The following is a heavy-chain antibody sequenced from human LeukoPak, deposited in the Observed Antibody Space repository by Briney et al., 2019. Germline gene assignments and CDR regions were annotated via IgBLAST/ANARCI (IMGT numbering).Heavy chain of an antibody. CDR2: INHSGST. Sequence: PSETLSLTCAVSGGSLTNYYWSWIRQPPGKGLEWIEEINHSGSTNNNPSLKSRITISVDTSKNQFSLKLRSVTAADSAVYYCARGLYTGYPTDWGQGTLVTVSS. V-gene: IGHV4-34*01. J-gene: IGHJ4*02. D-gene: IGHD5-12*01. CDR3: ARGLYTGYPTD. CDR1: GGSLTNYY.